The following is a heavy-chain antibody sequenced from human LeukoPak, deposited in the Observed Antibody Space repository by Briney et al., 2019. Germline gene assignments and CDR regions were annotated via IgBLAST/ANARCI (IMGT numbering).Heavy chain of an antibody. D-gene: IGHD6-13*01. V-gene: IGHV3-74*01. CDR1: GFTFTTSW. J-gene: IGHJ3*01. CDR3: ARDQYSSTWYRGAFDV. CDR2: IESDGTST. Sequence: GGSLRLSCAASGFTFTTSWMHWFRQAPGRGLVWVSRIESDGTSTTYADSVKGRFTISRDNAKNTLYLQMNSLRAEDTAVYYCARDQYSSTWYRGAFDVWGQGTMVSVSS.